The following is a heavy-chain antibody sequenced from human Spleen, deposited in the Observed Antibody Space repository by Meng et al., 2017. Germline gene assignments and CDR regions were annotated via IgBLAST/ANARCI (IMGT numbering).Heavy chain of an antibody. CDR1: GDSVSSNSAA. J-gene: IGHJ4*02. V-gene: IGHV6-1*01. D-gene: IGHD1-1*01. Sequence: SETLSLTCAISGDSVSSNSAAWNWIRQSPSRGLEWLGRTYYRSRWYYDYAVSMKGRMTINPDTSKNQLSLQLKSVTPEDTAVYHRARENDTSFDYWGQGALVTVSS. CDR2: TYYRSRWYY. CDR3: ARENDTSFDY.